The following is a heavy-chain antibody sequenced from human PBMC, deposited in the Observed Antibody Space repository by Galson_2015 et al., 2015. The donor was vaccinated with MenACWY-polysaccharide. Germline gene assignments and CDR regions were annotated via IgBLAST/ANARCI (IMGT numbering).Heavy chain of an antibody. CDR2: ISRDGSNK. Sequence: SLRLSCAASGFTFSSYGMHWVRQAPGKGLEWVAIISRDGSNKDYSDSEKGRFTISRDNSKNTLYLHMNSLRAEDTAVYYCAKGRGYCSSTSCYGHYWGQGTLVTVSS. V-gene: IGHV3-30*18. J-gene: IGHJ4*02. CDR1: GFTFSSYG. D-gene: IGHD2-2*01. CDR3: AKGRGYCSSTSCYGHY.